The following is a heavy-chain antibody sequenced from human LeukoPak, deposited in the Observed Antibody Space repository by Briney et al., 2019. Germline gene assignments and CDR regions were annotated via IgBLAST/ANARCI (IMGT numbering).Heavy chain of an antibody. CDR3: ARDLRTGTLHDY. CDR2: ISGSGGMT. Sequence: GGSLRLSCAASGFTFSSYAMSWVGQAPGKGLEWVSAISGSGGMTYYADSVKGRFTISRDNSKNTLDLQMNSLRAEDTAAYYCARDLRTGTLHDYWGQGTLVTVSS. CDR1: GFTFSSYA. J-gene: IGHJ4*02. V-gene: IGHV3-23*01. D-gene: IGHD1-1*01.